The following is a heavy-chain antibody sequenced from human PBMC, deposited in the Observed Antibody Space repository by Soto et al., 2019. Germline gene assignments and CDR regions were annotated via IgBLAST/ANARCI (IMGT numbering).Heavy chain of an antibody. CDR2: IRSGGDNT. D-gene: IGHD6-13*01. J-gene: IGHJ4*02. CDR3: VKLPHSNSWNVGY. V-gene: IGHV3-23*01. CDR1: GFTFSTYA. Sequence: GGSLRLSCAASGFTFSTYAMSWVRQAPGKGLEWVSAIRSGGDNTYYADSAKGRFTISRDNSKNMLYLQMDSLRAEDTAFYYCVKLPHSNSWNVGYWGPGTLVTVSS.